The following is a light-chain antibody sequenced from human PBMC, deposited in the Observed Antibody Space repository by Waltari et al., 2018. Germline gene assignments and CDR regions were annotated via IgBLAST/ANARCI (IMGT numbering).Light chain of an antibody. CDR2: AAS. V-gene: IGKV1-NL1*01. J-gene: IGKJ1*01. Sequence: DIQMTQSPSSLSASVGDRVTITCRASQGISNSLAWYQQKPGKAPKLLLYAASRLESGVPSRFSGSGSGTDYTLTISSLQPEDFATYSCQQYYSPGTFGQGTKVEIK. CDR1: QGISNS. CDR3: QQYYSPGT.